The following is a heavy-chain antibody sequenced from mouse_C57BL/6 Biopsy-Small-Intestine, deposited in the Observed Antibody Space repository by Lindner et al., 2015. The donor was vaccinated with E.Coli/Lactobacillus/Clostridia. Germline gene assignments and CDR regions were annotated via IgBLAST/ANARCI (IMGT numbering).Heavy chain of an antibody. J-gene: IGHJ4*01. CDR2: IYPGGGYT. Sequence: VQLQESGAELVRPGTSVKMSCKASGYTFTNYWIGWAKQRPGHGLEWIGDIYPGGGYTNYNEKFKGKATLTADKSSSTAYMQFSSLTSEDSAIYYCARSRAMDYWGQGTSVTVSS. CDR1: GYTFTNYW. V-gene: IGHV1-63*01. CDR3: ARSRAMDY.